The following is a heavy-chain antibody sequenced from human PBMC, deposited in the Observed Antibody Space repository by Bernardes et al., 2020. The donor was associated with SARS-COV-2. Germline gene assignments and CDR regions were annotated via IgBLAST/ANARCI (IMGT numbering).Heavy chain of an antibody. CDR3: AKDGVAYDSSGYYARHLDY. Sequence: GSRRRSYAASGFTFSSYAISWVRQSPGKGLEWVSAISDSGENTYYANSVEGRFTISRDNSKNTLHLQMNGLRAEDTAVYYCAKDGVAYDSSGYYARHLDYWGQGTLVTVSS. CDR1: GFTFSSYA. CDR2: ISDSGENT. V-gene: IGHV3-23*01. J-gene: IGHJ4*02. D-gene: IGHD3-22*01.